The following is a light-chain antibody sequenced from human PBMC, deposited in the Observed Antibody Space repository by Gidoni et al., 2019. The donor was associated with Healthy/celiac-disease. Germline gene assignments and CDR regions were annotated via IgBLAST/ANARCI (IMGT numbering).Light chain of an antibody. CDR2: KAS. V-gene: IGKV1-5*03. Sequence: DIQMTQSPSTLSASVGDRVTITCRASQSISSWLAWYQQKPGKAPKLLIYKASSVESGVPARFSGSGSGTEFTLTISSLQPDDFATYYCQQYNSYSWTFGQGTKVEIK. CDR1: QSISSW. J-gene: IGKJ1*01. CDR3: QQYNSYSWT.